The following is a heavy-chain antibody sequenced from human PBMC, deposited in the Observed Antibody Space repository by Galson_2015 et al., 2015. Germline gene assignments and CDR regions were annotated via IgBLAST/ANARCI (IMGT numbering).Heavy chain of an antibody. V-gene: IGHV3-9*01. CDR3: AKDMGYAWGSYGSSNAFDI. Sequence: SLRLSCAASGFTFDDYAMHWVRQAPGKGLEWVSGISWNSGSIGYADSVKGRFTISRDNAKNSLYLQMNSLRAEDTALYYCAKDMGYAWGSYGSSNAFDIWGQGTMVTVSS. J-gene: IGHJ3*02. D-gene: IGHD3-16*02. CDR2: ISWNSGSI. CDR1: GFTFDDYA.